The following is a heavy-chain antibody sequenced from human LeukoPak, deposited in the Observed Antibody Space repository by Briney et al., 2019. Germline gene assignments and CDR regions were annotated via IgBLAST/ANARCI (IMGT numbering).Heavy chain of an antibody. CDR2: IKQDGSEK. CDR1: GFTFSNYW. CDR3: ARGGGIFDY. V-gene: IGHV3-7*01. Sequence: PGGSLRLSCTASGFTFSNYWMSWVRQAPVKGLEWVANIKQDGSEKYYVDSVKGRFTISRDNAKNSLYLQMNSLRAEDTAVYYCARGGGIFDYWGQGTLVTVSS. J-gene: IGHJ4*02.